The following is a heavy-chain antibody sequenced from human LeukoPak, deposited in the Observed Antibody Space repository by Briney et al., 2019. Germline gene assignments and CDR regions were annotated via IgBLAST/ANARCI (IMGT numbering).Heavy chain of an antibody. Sequence: SETLSLTCAVYGGSFSGYYWSWIRQPPGKGLEWIREINHSGSTNYYPSLKSRVTISVDTSKNQFSLKLSSVTAADTAVYYCANYDFWSGYQFDYWGQGTLVTVSS. J-gene: IGHJ4*02. CDR3: ANYDFWSGYQFDY. CDR2: INHSGST. CDR1: GGSFSGYY. V-gene: IGHV4-34*01. D-gene: IGHD3-3*01.